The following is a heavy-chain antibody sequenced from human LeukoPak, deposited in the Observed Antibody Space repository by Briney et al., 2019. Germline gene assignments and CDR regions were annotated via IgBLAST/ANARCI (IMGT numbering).Heavy chain of an antibody. Sequence: ASVKVSCKASGYTFTGYYMHWVRQAPGQGLEWMGWINPNSGGTNYAQKFQGRVTMTRDTSISTAYMELSRLRSDDTAVYYCARDRDIAVAGIGYFGYWGQGTLVTVSS. V-gene: IGHV1-2*02. CDR3: ARDRDIAVAGIGYFGY. CDR2: INPNSGGT. J-gene: IGHJ4*02. CDR1: GYTFTGYY. D-gene: IGHD6-19*01.